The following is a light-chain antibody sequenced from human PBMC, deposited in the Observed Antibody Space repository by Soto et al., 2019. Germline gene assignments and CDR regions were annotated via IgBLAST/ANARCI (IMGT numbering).Light chain of an antibody. V-gene: IGLV2-14*01. CDR2: EVT. CDR1: SSDVGSYSH. Sequence: QSVLTQPASVSGSPGQSITISCSGTSSDVGSYSHVAWYQQFPGKTPKLIIYEVTYRPSGVSHRFSASKSGNTASLTISGLQAGDEADYYGISYTGSSTSYVFGTGTKVTVL. CDR3: ISYTGSSTSYV. J-gene: IGLJ1*01.